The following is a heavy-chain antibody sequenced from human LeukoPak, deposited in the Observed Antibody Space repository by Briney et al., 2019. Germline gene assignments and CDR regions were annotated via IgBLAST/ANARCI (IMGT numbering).Heavy chain of an antibody. CDR3: ARDHCSSTSCLDI. CDR2: IYHGGST. Sequence: SETLSLTCTVSGGSISSGGYYWSWIRQPPGKGLEWIGYIYHGGSTYYNPSLKSRVTISVDRSKNQFSLKLSSVTAADTAVYYCARDHCSSTSCLDIWGQGTMVTVSS. J-gene: IGHJ3*02. CDR1: GGSISSGGYY. D-gene: IGHD2-2*01. V-gene: IGHV4-30-2*01.